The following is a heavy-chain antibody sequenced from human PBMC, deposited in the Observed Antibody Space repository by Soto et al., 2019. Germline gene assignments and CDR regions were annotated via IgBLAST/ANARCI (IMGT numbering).Heavy chain of an antibody. CDR1: GGAFSSYS. D-gene: IGHD3-10*01. V-gene: IGHV1-69*13. Sequence: SVKVSCKASGGAFSSYSISWVLQAPGQGLEWMGGIIPIFGTANYAQKFQGRVTITADESTSTAYMELSSLRSEDTAVYYCARVLWFGEPSRPSGYYYYGMDVWGQGTTVTVSS. J-gene: IGHJ6*02. CDR2: IIPIFGTA. CDR3: ARVLWFGEPSRPSGYYYYGMDV.